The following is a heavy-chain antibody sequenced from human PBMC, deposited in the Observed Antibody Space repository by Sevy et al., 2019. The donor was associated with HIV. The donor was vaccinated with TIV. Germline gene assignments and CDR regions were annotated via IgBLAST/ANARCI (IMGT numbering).Heavy chain of an antibody. D-gene: IGHD1-26*01. CDR1: GFTFSSYA. V-gene: IGHV3-23*01. J-gene: IGHJ3*02. CDR2: ISGSGGST. CDR3: AKDFGGSYPRTFGAFDI. Sequence: GGSLRLSCAASGFTFSSYAMSWVRQAPGKGLEWVSAISGSGGSTYYADSVKGRFTISRDNSKNTLYLQMNSLRAEDTAVYYCAKDFGGSYPRTFGAFDIWGQGTMVTVSS.